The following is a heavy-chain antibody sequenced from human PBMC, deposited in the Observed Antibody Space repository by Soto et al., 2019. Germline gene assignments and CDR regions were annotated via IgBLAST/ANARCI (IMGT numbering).Heavy chain of an antibody. CDR2: IYSSGGS. D-gene: IGHD1-1*01. J-gene: IGHJ4*02. CDR3: VGTGTTDDY. V-gene: IGHV4-30-4*01. Sequence: ASETLSLTCTVSGASVSSGDYYWSCIRQPPGKGLEWIGYIYSSGGSYYNLSLKGRLTISIDTSKNQFSLKLNSVTVADTAIYYCVGTGTTDDYWGRGTLVTVSS. CDR1: GASVSSGDYY.